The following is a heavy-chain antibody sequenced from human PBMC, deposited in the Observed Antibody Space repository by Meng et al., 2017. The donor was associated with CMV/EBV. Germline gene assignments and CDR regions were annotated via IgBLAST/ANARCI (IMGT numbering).Heavy chain of an antibody. D-gene: IGHD5-18*01. CDR3: AREQGYSYGSYGNGFDY. CDR1: GYTFTSYG. Sequence: ASVKVSCKASGYTFTSYGISWVRQAPGQGLEWMGWISAYNGNTNYAQKLQGRVTMTTDTSTSTAYMELRSLRSDDTAVYYCAREQGYSYGSYGNGFDYWGQGTLVTVSS. J-gene: IGHJ4*02. CDR2: ISAYNGNT. V-gene: IGHV1-18*01.